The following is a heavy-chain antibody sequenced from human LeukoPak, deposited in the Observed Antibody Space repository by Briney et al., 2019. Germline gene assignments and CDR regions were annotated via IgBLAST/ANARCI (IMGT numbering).Heavy chain of an antibody. D-gene: IGHD6-6*01. J-gene: IGHJ4*02. Sequence: SETLSLTCTVSGGSISSSSYYWGWIRQPPGKGLEWIGSIYYSGSTYYNPSLKSRVTISVDKSKNQFSLRLSSVTAADTAAYFCARENWRSKSIDFDSWGQGTLVTVSS. V-gene: IGHV4-39*07. CDR1: GGSISSSSYY. CDR2: IYYSGST. CDR3: ARENWRSKSIDFDS.